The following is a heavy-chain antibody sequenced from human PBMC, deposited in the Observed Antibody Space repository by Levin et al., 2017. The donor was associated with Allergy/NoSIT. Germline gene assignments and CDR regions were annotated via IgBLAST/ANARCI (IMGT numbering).Heavy chain of an antibody. D-gene: IGHD5-12*01. J-gene: IGHJ4*02. CDR3: ASNSGYDQTPTYQFDY. Sequence: PSETLSLTCAVYGGSFSGYYWSWIRQPPGKGLEWIGEINHSGSTNYNPSLKSRVTISVDTSKNQFSLKLSSVTAADTAVYYCASNSGYDQTPTYQFDYWGQGTLVTVSS. CDR2: INHSGST. V-gene: IGHV4-34*01. CDR1: GGSFSGYY.